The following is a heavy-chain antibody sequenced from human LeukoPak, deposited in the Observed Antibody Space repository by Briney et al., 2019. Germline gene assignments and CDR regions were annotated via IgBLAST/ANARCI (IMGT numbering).Heavy chain of an antibody. Sequence: SVKVSCKASGGTFSSYAISWVRQAPGQGLEWMGGIIPIFGTANYAQKFQGRVTITADESTSTAYMELSSLRSEDTAVYYCARTGVWFGELSSPFDYWGQGNLVTVSS. V-gene: IGHV1-69*13. J-gene: IGHJ4*02. D-gene: IGHD3-10*01. CDR2: IIPIFGTA. CDR3: ARTGVWFGELSSPFDY. CDR1: GGTFSSYA.